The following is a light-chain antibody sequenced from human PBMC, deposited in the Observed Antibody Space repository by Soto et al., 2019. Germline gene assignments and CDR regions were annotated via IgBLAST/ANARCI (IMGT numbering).Light chain of an antibody. CDR1: QTISTW. J-gene: IGKJ1*01. CDR3: QQYSGYWT. CDR2: DAS. Sequence: DIQMTQSPSTLSASVGDRVTITCRASQTISTWLAWYQQKPGKAPKLLMYDASRLESGVPSTFSGSGSGTEFTLTISSLLPDDVATYYCQQYSGYWTFGQGTKVEIK. V-gene: IGKV1-5*01.